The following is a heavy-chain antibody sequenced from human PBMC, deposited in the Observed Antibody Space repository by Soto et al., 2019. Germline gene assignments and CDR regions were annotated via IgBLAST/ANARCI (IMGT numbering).Heavy chain of an antibody. D-gene: IGHD2-8*02. J-gene: IGHJ4*02. CDR3: ARDKITGLFDY. CDR1: GGSFSGYY. CDR2: INHSGST. V-gene: IGHV4-34*01. Sequence: SETLSLTCAFYGGSFSGYYLTLIRQPPGTGLEGIGEINHSGSTNYNPSLKSRVTISVDTSKNQFSLKLTSVTAADTAVYYCARDKITGLFDYWGQGTLVTVSS.